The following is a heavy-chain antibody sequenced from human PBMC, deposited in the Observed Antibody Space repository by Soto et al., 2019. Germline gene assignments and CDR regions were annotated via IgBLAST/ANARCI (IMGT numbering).Heavy chain of an antibody. Sequence: EVQLVESGGGLVQPGGSLRLSCAASGFTVSSNYMSWVRQAPGKGLEWVSVIYSGGSTYYADSVKGRFTISRDNSKNTLYLQMNSLRAEDTAVYYCAREKVGATTGFDYWGQGTLVTVSS. J-gene: IGHJ4*02. CDR3: AREKVGATTGFDY. D-gene: IGHD1-26*01. CDR1: GFTVSSNY. V-gene: IGHV3-66*01. CDR2: IYSGGST.